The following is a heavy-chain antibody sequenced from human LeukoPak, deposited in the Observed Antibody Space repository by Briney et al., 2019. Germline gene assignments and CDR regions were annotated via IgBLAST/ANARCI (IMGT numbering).Heavy chain of an antibody. D-gene: IGHD2-15*01. CDR1: GYTFTSYD. CDR2: MNPNSGNT. J-gene: IGHJ6*02. CDR3: AREPSSSLSGGSYGMDV. Sequence: ASVKVSCKASGYTFTSYDINWVRQATGXXXXWMGWMNPNSGNTGYAQKFQGRVTMTRNTSISTAYMELSSLRSEDTAVCYCAREPSSSLSGGSYGMDVWGQGTTVTVSS. V-gene: IGHV1-8*01.